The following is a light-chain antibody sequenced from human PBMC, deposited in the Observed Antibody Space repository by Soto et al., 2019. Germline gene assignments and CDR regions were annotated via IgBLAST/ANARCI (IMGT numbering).Light chain of an antibody. V-gene: IGKV3-20*01. J-gene: IGKJ3*01. CDR2: GAS. CDR3: QQYGSSPFT. CDR1: QSVSSNY. Sequence: EIVLTQSPGTLSLSPGERATLSCRASQSVSSNYLTWYQQKPGQAPRLLIYGASSRATGIPDRFSGSGSGTDFNLTISRLEPEDFAVYYCQQYGSSPFTLGPGTKVDIK.